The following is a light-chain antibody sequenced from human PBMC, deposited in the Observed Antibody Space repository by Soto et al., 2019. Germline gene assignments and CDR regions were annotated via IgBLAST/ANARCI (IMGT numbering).Light chain of an antibody. CDR1: QSVRSK. Sequence: EIVLTQSPASLSVSPGERATLSCRASQSVRSKVAWYQQKPGQAPSLVIYDTYIRATGIPARFSGSGFGTEFTLTISSLQPEDFAVYYCQQRSNWGLTFGGGTKVDIK. V-gene: IGKV3-15*01. CDR2: DTY. CDR3: QQRSNWGLT. J-gene: IGKJ4*01.